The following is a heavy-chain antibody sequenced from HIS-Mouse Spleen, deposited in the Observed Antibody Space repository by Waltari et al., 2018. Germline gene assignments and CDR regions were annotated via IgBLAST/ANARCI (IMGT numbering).Heavy chain of an antibody. CDR3: ARTRGYWYFDL. J-gene: IGHJ2*01. D-gene: IGHD3-10*01. CDR2: IYYSGST. CDR1: GGSISSSSYY. V-gene: IGHV4-39*01. Sequence: QLQLQESGPGLVKPSETLSLTCTVSGGSISSSSYYWGWFRQPPGKGLEWIESIYYSGSTYYNPSLKSRVTISVDTSKNQFSLKLSSVTAADTAVYYCARTRGYWYFDLWGRGTLVTVSS.